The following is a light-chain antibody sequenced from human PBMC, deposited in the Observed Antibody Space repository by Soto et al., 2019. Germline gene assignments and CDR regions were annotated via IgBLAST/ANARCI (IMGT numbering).Light chain of an antibody. CDR1: SSDVGYYDY. J-gene: IGLJ2*01. V-gene: IGLV2-14*01. CDR2: EVS. CDR3: TSYTSSTTVVV. Sequence: QSVLTQPASVSGSPGQSITISCTGTSSDVGYYDYVSWYQQHPGKAPKLMIYEVSNRPSGVSTRFSGSKSAYTATLTISGLQAEDEADYYCTSYTSSTTVVVFGGGTKLTVL.